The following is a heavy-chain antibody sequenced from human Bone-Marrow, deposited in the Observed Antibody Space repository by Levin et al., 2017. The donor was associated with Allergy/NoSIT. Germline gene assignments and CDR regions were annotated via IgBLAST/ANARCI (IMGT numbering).Heavy chain of an antibody. CDR1: GFPFRNYA. CDR3: AKDYQGYTNF. D-gene: IGHD5-24*01. J-gene: IGHJ4*02. CDR2: ISPDGSNR. Sequence: PGGSLRLSCVASGFPFRNYAIHWVRQAPGKGLEWVAFISPDGSNRYYADSVKGRFTISRDNSKNTLYLQMDSLRAEDTAVYFCAKDYQGYTNFWGQGTLVTVSP. V-gene: IGHV3-30*18.